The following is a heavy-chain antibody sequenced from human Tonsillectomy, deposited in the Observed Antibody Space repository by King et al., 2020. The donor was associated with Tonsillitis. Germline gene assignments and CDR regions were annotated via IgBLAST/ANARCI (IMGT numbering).Heavy chain of an antibody. D-gene: IGHD6-25*01. J-gene: IGHJ4*02. CDR2: TYYRSKWYN. Sequence: VQLQQSGPGLVKPSQTLSLTCAISGDYVSNNGAAWNWIRQSPSRGLEWLGRTYYRSKWYNDYAVSVKGRITINPDTSKNQFSVQLNSVTPEDTAVYYWARDPAAAARKPHFYEWGQGTLVTVSS. CDR1: GDYVSNNGAA. V-gene: IGHV6-1*01. CDR3: ARDPAAAARKPHFYE.